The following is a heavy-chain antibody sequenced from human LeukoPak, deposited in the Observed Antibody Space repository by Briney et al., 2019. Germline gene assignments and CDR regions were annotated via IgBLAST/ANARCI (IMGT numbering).Heavy chain of an antibody. CDR2: IWYDGSNK. CDR3: GRVGGRSKAAKGDAFDI. J-gene: IGHJ3*02. V-gene: IGHV3-33*01. Sequence: GGSLRLSCAASGFTFSSYGMHWVRQAPGKGLEWVAVIWYDGSNKYYADSVKGRFTISRDNAQNSMYLQMNSLRAEDTAVYYCGRVGGRSKAAKGDAFDIWGQGTMVTVSS. CDR1: GFTFSSYG. D-gene: IGHD6-6*01.